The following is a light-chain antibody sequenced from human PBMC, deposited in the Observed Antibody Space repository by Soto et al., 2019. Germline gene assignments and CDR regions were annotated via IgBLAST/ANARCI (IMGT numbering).Light chain of an antibody. CDR3: QQYSSSRWT. V-gene: IGKV3-15*01. J-gene: IGKJ1*01. Sequence: ESEMTQSPSTLSVSPGERATLSCRASESVSSRLAWYQQKAGQAPRLLIYGASTRASGIPARFSGSGSGTDFTLTISRLQPDDFAVYYCQQYSSSRWTFGLGTKVDI. CDR1: ESVSSR. CDR2: GAS.